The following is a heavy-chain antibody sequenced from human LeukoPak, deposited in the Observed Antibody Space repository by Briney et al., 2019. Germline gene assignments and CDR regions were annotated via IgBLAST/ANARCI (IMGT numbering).Heavy chain of an antibody. Sequence: ASVKVSCKASGYTFTSYYMHWVRQAPGQGLEWMGIINPSGGSTSYAQKFQGRGTMTSDTSTSTVYMELSSLRSEDTAVYYCARDLLGYSSSWQNGDWGQGTLVTVSS. V-gene: IGHV1-46*01. CDR1: GYTFTSYY. CDR3: ARDLLGYSSSWQNGD. J-gene: IGHJ4*02. CDR2: INPSGGST. D-gene: IGHD6-13*01.